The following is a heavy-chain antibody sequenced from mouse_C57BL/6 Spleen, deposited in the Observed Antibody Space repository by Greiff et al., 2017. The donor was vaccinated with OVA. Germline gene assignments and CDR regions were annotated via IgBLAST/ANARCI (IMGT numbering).Heavy chain of an antibody. D-gene: IGHD2-4*01. V-gene: IGHV1-55*01. CDR2: IYPGSGST. CDR3: ARIYYDPPYAMDY. J-gene: IGHJ4*01. CDR1: GYTFTSYW. Sequence: VKLQQPGAELVKPGASVKMSCKASGYTFTSYWITWVKQRPGQGLEWIGDIYPGSGSTNYNEKFKSKATLTVDTSSSTAYMQLSSLTSEDSAVYYCARIYYDPPYAMDYWGQGTSVTVSS.